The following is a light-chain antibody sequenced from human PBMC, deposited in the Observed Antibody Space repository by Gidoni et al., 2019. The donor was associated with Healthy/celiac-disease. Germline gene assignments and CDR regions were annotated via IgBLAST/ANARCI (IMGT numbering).Light chain of an antibody. J-gene: IGKJ3*01. CDR1: QSVSSY. Sequence: IVLTQSPATLSLSPGERATLSCRASQSVSSYLAWYQQKPGQAPRLLIYDASNRATGIPARFSSSGSWTDFTLTISSLEPEDFAVYYCQQRSNWPRGFTFGPGTKVDIK. V-gene: IGKV3-11*01. CDR3: QQRSNWPRGFT. CDR2: DAS.